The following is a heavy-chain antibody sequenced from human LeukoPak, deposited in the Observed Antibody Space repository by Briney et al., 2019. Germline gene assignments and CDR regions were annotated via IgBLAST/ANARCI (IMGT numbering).Heavy chain of an antibody. CDR2: IYYSGST. Sequence: SETLSLTCTVSGGSISSYYWSWIRQPPGKGLEWIGYIYYSGSTNYNPSLKSRVTISVDTSKNQFSLKLSSVTAADTAVYYCARRYCSSTSCPPYFDYWGQGPRVTSPQ. J-gene: IGHJ4*02. V-gene: IGHV4-59*08. D-gene: IGHD2-2*01. CDR3: ARRYCSSTSCPPYFDY. CDR1: GGSISSYY.